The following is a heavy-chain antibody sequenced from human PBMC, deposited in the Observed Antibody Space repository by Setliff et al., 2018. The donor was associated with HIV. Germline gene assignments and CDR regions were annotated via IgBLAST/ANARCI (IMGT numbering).Heavy chain of an antibody. D-gene: IGHD1-7*01. CDR1: GGYVSSKSYY. J-gene: IGHJ5*01. V-gene: IGHV4-39*01. CDR3: AKRAVQDGTVTSSNWFES. CDR2: MYYSGNT. Sequence: SETLSLTCTVSGGYVSSKSYYWAWIRQPPGKGLEWIGTMYYSGNTYYSPSLKSRVTITADSSKNQLSLKLTSVTAADTAVYYCAKRAVQDGTVTSSNWFESWGQGTLVTVS.